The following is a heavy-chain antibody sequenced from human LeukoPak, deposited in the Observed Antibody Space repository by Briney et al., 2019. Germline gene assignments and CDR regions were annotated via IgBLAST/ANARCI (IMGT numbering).Heavy chain of an antibody. CDR2: ISSSSSHI. J-gene: IGHJ4*02. D-gene: IGHD6-6*01. V-gene: IGHV3-21*01. CDR3: ARDEYSSPRLDY. CDR1: GFTFSSYS. Sequence: GGSLRLSCAASGFTFSSYSMNWVRQAPGKGLVWVSSISSSSSHIYYTDSVKGRFTISRDNAKNALYLQMNSLRAEDTAVYYCARDEYSSPRLDYWGQGTLVTVSS.